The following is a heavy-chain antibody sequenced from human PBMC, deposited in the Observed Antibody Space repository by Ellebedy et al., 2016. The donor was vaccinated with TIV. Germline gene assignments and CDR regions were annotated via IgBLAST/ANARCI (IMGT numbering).Heavy chain of an antibody. J-gene: IGHJ6*02. Sequence: AASVKVSCKASGGTFSSYAISWVRQAPGQGLEWMGRIIPILGIANYAQKFQGRVTITADKSTSTAYMELSSLRAEDTAVYYCARLEYSSSSGYYYYYYGMDVWGQGTTVTVSS. CDR1: GGTFSSYA. CDR3: ARLEYSSSSGYYYYYYGMDV. V-gene: IGHV1-69*04. D-gene: IGHD6-6*01. CDR2: IIPILGIA.